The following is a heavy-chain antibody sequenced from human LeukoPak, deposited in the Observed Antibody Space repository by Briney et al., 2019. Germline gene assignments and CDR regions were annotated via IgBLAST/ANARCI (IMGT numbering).Heavy chain of an antibody. D-gene: IGHD1-14*01. Sequence: GGSLRLSCAASGFTFSNYAMSWVRQSPGRGLEWVAVIWYDGSQKYYADSVKGRFTISRDDSKNTIYLQMDSLRAEDTAVYYCATSSPRNYFDHWGQGTLVTVSS. CDR3: ATSSPRNYFDH. CDR2: IWYDGSQK. CDR1: GFTFSNYA. J-gene: IGHJ4*02. V-gene: IGHV3-33*08.